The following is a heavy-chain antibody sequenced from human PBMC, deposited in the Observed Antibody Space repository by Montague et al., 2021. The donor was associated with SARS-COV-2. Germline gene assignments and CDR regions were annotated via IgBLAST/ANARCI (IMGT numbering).Heavy chain of an antibody. CDR1: SDSISSGGYY. Sequence: TLSLTCIVSSDSISSGGYYWSWIRQHPGKGLEWIGYIYYSGNTYYNPSLKSRVTMSVDTTKNQFSLTLNSVTAADTATYYCARGVIAAPGYFDYWGQGTLVTVSS. D-gene: IGHD2-15*01. V-gene: IGHV4-31*03. J-gene: IGHJ4*02. CDR3: ARGVIAAPGYFDY. CDR2: IYYSGNT.